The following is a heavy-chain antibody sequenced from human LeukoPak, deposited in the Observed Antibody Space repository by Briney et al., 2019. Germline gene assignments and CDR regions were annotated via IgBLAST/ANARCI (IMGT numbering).Heavy chain of an antibody. CDR2: TRNKANSYTT. D-gene: IGHD5-18*01. J-gene: IGHJ6*02. Sequence: GGSLRLSCAASGFTFSDHYMDWVRQAQGKGLEWVGRTRNKANSYTTEYAASVKGRFTISRDDSKNSLYLQMSSLKTEDTAVYYCARVDTAMEDYYYYGMDVWGQGTTVTVSS. CDR3: ARVDTAMEDYYYYGMDV. V-gene: IGHV3-72*01. CDR1: GFTFSDHY.